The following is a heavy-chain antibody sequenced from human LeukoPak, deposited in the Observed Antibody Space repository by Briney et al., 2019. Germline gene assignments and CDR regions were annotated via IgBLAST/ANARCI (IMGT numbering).Heavy chain of an antibody. D-gene: IGHD5-18*01. CDR2: IKQDGSEK. Sequence: GGSLRLSCAASGFTFSSYWMSWVRQAPGKGLEWVANIKQDGSEKYYVDSVKGRFTISRDNAKNSLYLQMNSLRAEDTAVYYCARERGRIQLYPFDYWGQGTLVTVSS. CDR3: ARERGRIQLYPFDY. CDR1: GFTFSSYW. V-gene: IGHV3-7*03. J-gene: IGHJ4*02.